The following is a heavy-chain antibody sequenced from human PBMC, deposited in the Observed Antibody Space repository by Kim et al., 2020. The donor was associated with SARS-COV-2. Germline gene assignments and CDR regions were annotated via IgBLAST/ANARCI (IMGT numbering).Heavy chain of an antibody. CDR3: VRASRGGGAFDI. V-gene: IGHV3-20*03. D-gene: IGHD3-16*01. Sequence: IGYGDSVKGRFTISRDNAKNSLYLQMNSLTAEDTALYYCVRASRGGGAFDIWGQGAGVTVSS. J-gene: IGHJ3*02. CDR2: I.